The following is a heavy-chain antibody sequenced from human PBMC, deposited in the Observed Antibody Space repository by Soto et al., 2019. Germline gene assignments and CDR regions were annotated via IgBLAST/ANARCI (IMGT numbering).Heavy chain of an antibody. CDR1: GFTFSSYA. Sequence: PGGSLRLSCAASGFTFSSYAMHWVRQAPGKGLEWVAVISYDGSNKYYADSVKGRFTISRDNSKNTLYLQMNSLRAEDTAVYYCARGTASPPYYYYGMDVWGQGTTVTV. V-gene: IGHV3-30-3*01. CDR3: ARGTASPPYYYYGMDV. CDR2: ISYDGSNK. D-gene: IGHD5-18*01. J-gene: IGHJ6*02.